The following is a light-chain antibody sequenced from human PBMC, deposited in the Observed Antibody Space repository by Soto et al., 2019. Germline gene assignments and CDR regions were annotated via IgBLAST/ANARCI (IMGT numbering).Light chain of an antibody. CDR3: QQSYSTPLT. CDR1: QNINNY. J-gene: IGKJ4*01. CDR2: AAS. Sequence: DIQMTQSPSSLSASGGDRVTITCRASQNINNYLNWYQQKPGKAPKLLIYAASSLQSGVPSRFSGSGSGTDFSLTISSLQPEDFATYYCQQSYSTPLTFGGGTKVEIK. V-gene: IGKV1-39*01.